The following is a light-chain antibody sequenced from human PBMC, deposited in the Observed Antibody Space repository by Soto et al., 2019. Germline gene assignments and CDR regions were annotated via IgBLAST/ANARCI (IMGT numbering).Light chain of an antibody. J-gene: IGLJ1*01. Sequence: QSVLTQPASVSGSPGQSITISCTGTSSDVGGYNYVSWYQQHPGKAHKLMIYDVSNRPSGVSNRFSGSKSGNTASLTISGLQAEDEADYYCSSYTSSSTLAYVFGTGTKV. CDR2: DVS. CDR1: SSDVGGYNY. CDR3: SSYTSSSTLAYV. V-gene: IGLV2-14*01.